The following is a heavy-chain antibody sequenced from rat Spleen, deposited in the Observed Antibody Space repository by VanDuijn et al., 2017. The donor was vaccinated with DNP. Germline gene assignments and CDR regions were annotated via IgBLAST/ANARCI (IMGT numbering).Heavy chain of an antibody. CDR3: ARWPGYNPPYAMDA. J-gene: IGHJ4*01. CDR2: INSAGST. CDR1: GYSITSSSR. V-gene: IGHV3-3*01. D-gene: IGHD1-4*01. Sequence: EVQLQESGPGLLKPSQSLSLTCSVTGYSITSSSRWNWIRRFPGNKLEWMGYINSAGSTDYNPSLKCRISITRDISKNQLFLQVNSVTSEDTATYYCARWPGYNPPYAMDAWGQGTSVTVSS.